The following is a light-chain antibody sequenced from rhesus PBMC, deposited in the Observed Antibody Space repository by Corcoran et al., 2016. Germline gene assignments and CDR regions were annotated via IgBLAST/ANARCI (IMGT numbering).Light chain of an antibody. J-gene: IGKJ1*01. V-gene: IGKV1-25*02. CDR2: AAS. CDR3: QHYYSIPPT. Sequence: DIQMTQSPSSLSASVGDRVTITCRASQDISNYLAWYQQKPGETPKLLIYAASGLQSGIPSRFSGSGSGTDVTLSISSLQSEDFATYYCQHYYSIPPTFGQGTKVEIK. CDR1: QDISNY.